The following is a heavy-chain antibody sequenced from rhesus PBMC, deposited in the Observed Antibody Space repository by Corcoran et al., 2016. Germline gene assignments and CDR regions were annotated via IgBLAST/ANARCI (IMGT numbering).Heavy chain of an antibody. CDR3: ARGSNSNHPYFEF. CDR2: IYGSGRST. Sequence: QVQLQESGPGLVKPLETLSLNCAVSGGSISNNYWSWIRQPPGKGLEWIGYIYGSGRSTNYHPSLMRRVTRSGDTSKNPFSLKLSSVTAADTAVYYCARGSNSNHPYFEFWGQGALVTVSS. V-gene: IGHV4S11*01. J-gene: IGHJ1*01. CDR1: GGSISNNY. D-gene: IGHD4-23*01.